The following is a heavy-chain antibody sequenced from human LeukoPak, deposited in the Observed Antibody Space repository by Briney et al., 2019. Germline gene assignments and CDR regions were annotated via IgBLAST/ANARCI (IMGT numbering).Heavy chain of an antibody. CDR1: GYSISSGYY. D-gene: IGHD4-11*01. J-gene: IGHJ4*02. CDR3: TRDTTRDY. Sequence: PSETLSLTCAVSGYSISSGYYWGWIRQPPGKGLEWTGSINHSGSTYYNPSLKSRVTILVDTSKNQFSLKLTSVTAADTAAYYCTRDTTRDYWGQGTLVTVSS. V-gene: IGHV4-38-2*01. CDR2: INHSGST.